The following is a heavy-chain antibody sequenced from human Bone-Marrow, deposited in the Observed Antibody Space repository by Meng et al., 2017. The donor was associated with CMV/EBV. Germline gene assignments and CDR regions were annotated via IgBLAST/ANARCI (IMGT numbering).Heavy chain of an antibody. J-gene: IGHJ4*02. V-gene: IGHV3-21*01. Sequence: GESLNISCAASGFTFSSYSMNWVRQAPGKGLEWVSSISSSSSYIYYADSVKGRFTISRDNAKNSLYLQMNSLRTEDTAVYYCASDLVVPTARAVYWGQGMLVTVSS. CDR2: ISSSSSYI. CDR3: ASDLVVPTARAVY. CDR1: GFTFSSYS. D-gene: IGHD2-2*01.